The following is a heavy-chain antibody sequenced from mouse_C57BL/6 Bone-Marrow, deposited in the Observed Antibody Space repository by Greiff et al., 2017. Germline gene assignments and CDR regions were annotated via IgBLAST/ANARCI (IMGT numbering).Heavy chain of an antibody. J-gene: IGHJ3*01. V-gene: IGHV5-6*01. CDR3: AKLAAWFAY. CDR2: ISSGGSYT. Sequence: EVQGVESGGDLVKPGGSLKLSCAASGFTFSSYGMSWFRQTPDKRLVWVATISSGGSYTYYPDSVKGRFTISSDNAKNTLYLQMSSLKSEDTAMYYCAKLAAWFAYWGQGTLVTVSA. CDR1: GFTFSSYG.